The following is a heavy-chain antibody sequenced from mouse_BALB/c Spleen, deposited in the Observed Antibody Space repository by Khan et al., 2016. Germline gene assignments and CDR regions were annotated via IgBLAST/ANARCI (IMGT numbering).Heavy chain of an antibody. J-gene: IGHJ3*01. CDR3: ARLHYCGRFAY. V-gene: IGHV4-1*02. CDR1: GFDFSRYW. CDR2: INPASSTI. D-gene: IGHD1-2*01. Sequence: EVKLLESGGGLVQPGGSLKLSCAASGFDFSRYWMSWVRQAPGQGLEWIGEINPASSTINYTPYLKDKFIISRDNAKNTRYMQMSKVRSEDTALLYWARLHYCGRFAYWGQGTLVTVSA.